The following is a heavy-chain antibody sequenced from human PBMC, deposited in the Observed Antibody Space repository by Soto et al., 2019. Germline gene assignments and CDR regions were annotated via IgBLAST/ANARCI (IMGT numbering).Heavy chain of an antibody. J-gene: IGHJ2*01. CDR1: GYTFTSYG. CDR3: ARVGGYCISSSCYRYWYFDL. D-gene: IGHD2-2*01. CDR2: ISAYNGNT. Sequence: QVKLVQSGAEVKKPGASVKVSCKASGYTFTSYGISWVRQAPGQGLEWMGWISAYNGNTNYAQKLQGRVTMTTDTSTSTAYMELRSLRSDDTAVYYCARVGGYCISSSCYRYWYFDLWGRGTLVTVSS. V-gene: IGHV1-18*01.